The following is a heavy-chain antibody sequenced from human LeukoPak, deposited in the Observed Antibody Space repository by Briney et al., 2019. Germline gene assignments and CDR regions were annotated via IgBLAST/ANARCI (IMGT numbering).Heavy chain of an antibody. D-gene: IGHD1-14*01. J-gene: IGHJ4*02. V-gene: IGHV3-33*01. Sequence: GGSLRLSCAASGFTFSGYGMHWVRQAPGKGLEWVAVIWYDGSNKYYADSVKGRFTISRDNSKNRLYLQMNSLRAEDTAVYYCARDPTAATPQYFDYWGQGTLVSVSS. CDR1: GFTFSGYG. CDR3: ARDPTAATPQYFDY. CDR2: IWYDGSNK.